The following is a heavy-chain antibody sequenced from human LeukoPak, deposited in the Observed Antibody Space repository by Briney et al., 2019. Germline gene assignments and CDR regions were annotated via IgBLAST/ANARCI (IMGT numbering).Heavy chain of an antibody. CDR2: IYYSGST. Sequence: PSETLSLTCTVSGGSISSSSYYWGWIRQPPGKGLEWIGSIYYSGSTYYNPSLKSRVTISVDTSKNQFSLKLSSVTAADTAVYYCARQASNYYDSSGYYSIDYWGQGTLVTVSS. CDR3: ARQASNYYDSSGYYSIDY. CDR1: GGSISSSSYY. V-gene: IGHV4-39*01. D-gene: IGHD3-22*01. J-gene: IGHJ4*02.